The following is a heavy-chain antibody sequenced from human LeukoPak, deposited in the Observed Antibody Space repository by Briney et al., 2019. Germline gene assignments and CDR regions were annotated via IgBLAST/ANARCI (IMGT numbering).Heavy chain of an antibody. J-gene: IGHJ3*02. CDR3: AQGGYFAFDI. CDR1: GFTFSTYD. D-gene: IGHD2-2*03. V-gene: IGHV3-23*01. CDR2: ISRRGRT. Sequence: PGGSLRLSCAASGFTFSTYDMQWVRQAPGKGLEWVSGISRRGRTYYTDSVKGRFSISRDNSKDTLYLQMNSLRAEDTAVYYCAQGGYFAFDIWGQGTMVAVSS.